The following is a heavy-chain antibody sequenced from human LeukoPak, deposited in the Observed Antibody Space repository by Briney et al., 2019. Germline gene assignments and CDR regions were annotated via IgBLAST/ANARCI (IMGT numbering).Heavy chain of an antibody. V-gene: IGHV4-34*01. CDR3: ARGVFGRFDP. D-gene: IGHD3-10*01. CDR1: GGSFSGYY. CDR2: INQSGST. J-gene: IGHJ5*02. Sequence: SETLSLTCAVYGGSFSGYYWSWIRQPPGKGLEWIGEINQSGSTNYNPSLKSRVTMSVDTSKNQFSLNLNSVTAADTAAYYCARGVFGRFDPWGQGTLVIVSS.